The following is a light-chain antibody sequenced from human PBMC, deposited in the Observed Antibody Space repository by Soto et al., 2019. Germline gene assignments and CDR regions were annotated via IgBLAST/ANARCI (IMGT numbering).Light chain of an antibody. Sequence: EIVMTQSPATLSVSPGERATLSCRASQSVSSNLAWYQQKPGQAPRLLIYGASTRATGIPARFSGSGSGTDFILTISSLQSEDFAVYYCQQYNNWYTFGQGTKLEIK. V-gene: IGKV3-15*01. J-gene: IGKJ2*01. CDR3: QQYNNWYT. CDR2: GAS. CDR1: QSVSSN.